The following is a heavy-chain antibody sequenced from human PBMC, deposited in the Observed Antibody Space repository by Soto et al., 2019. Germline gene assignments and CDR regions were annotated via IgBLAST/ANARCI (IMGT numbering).Heavy chain of an antibody. D-gene: IGHD3-22*01. CDR3: SRCGYYYDSSGYYYDY. Sequence: QVQLVQSGAEVKKPGSSVKVSCKASGGTFSSYAISWVRQAPGQGLEWMGGIIPIFGTANYAQKFQGRVTITADESTSTAYMELSSLRSEATAVYYCSRCGYYYDSSGYYYDYWGQGTLVTVSS. J-gene: IGHJ4*02. CDR1: GGTFSSYA. CDR2: IIPIFGTA. V-gene: IGHV1-69*01.